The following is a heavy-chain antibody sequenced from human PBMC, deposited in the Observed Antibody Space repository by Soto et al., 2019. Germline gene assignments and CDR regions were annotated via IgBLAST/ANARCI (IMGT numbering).Heavy chain of an antibody. CDR1: GYTFTGYA. D-gene: IGHD6-19*01. Sequence: QVQLVQSGAEEKKPGASVKVSCKASGYTFTGYAMHWVRQAPGQRLEWMGWINAGNGNTKYSQKFQGIVTITRDTSASTAYRELSSLRSADTAVYYCARAVAVPADFDYWGQGTLVTVSS. CDR2: INAGNGNT. CDR3: ARAVAVPADFDY. V-gene: IGHV1-3*05. J-gene: IGHJ4*02.